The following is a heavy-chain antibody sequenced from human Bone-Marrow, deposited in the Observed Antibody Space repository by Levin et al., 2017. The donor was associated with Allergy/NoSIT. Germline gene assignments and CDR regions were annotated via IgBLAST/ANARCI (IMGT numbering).Heavy chain of an antibody. Sequence: PGGSLRLSCAASGFTFSDYWMSWVRQAPGKGLEWVANIKQDGSEKYYEDSVRGRFTISRDNAENSLYLQMNSLRAEDTAVYFCARLGHSSGWYPPNFDFWGQGTLVTVSS. CDR3: ARLGHSSGWYPPNFDF. D-gene: IGHD6-19*01. V-gene: IGHV3-7*01. CDR2: IKQDGSEK. CDR1: GFTFSDYW. J-gene: IGHJ4*02.